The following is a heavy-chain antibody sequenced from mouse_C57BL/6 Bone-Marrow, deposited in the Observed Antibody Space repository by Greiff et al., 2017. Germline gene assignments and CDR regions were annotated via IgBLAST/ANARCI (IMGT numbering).Heavy chain of an antibody. Sequence: QVQLQQPGAELVKPGASVKLSCKASGYTFTSYWMHWVKQRPGQGLEWIGMIHPNSGSTNYNEKFKSKATLTVDKSSSTAYMQLSSLTSEDSAVYYCARRLIYYCGGYFDYWGQGTTLTVAS. D-gene: IGHD1-1*01. J-gene: IGHJ2*01. CDR2: IHPNSGST. CDR1: GYTFTSYW. V-gene: IGHV1-64*01. CDR3: ARRLIYYCGGYFDY.